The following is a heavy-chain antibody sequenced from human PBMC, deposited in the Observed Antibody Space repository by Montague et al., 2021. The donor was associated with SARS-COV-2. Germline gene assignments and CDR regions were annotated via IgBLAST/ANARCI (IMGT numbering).Heavy chain of an antibody. CDR1: GGSFSDYY. CDR3: AGGRQHFNMVIVVMTGGEYYFDA. CDR2: INHRGST. V-gene: IGHV4-34*01. J-gene: IGHJ4*02. D-gene: IGHD3-22*01. Sequence: SETLSLTCAVYGGSFSDYYWSWIRQPPGKGLEWIGEINHRGSTNYNPSLKSRVTISEDTSKNQFSLKLSSVTAADTAVYFCAGGRQHFNMVIVVMTGGEYYFDAGGQGTRVTVSS.